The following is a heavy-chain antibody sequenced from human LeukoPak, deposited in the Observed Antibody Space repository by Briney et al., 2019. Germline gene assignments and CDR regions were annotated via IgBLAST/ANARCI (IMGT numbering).Heavy chain of an antibody. CDR3: ARDYGGLYGDYFDY. V-gene: IGHV4-4*02. D-gene: IGHD4-17*01. CDR1: GGSISNSNW. J-gene: IGHJ4*02. CDR2: IYHSGST. Sequence: SETLSLTCAVSGGSISNSNWWSWVRQPPGKGLEWIGEIYHSGSTNYNPSLKSRVTTSVDKSKNQFSLKLSSVTAADTAVYYCARDYGGLYGDYFDYWGQGTLVTVSS.